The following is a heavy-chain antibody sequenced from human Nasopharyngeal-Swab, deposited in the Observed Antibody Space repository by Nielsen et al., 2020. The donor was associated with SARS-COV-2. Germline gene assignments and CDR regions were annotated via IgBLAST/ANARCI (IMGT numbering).Heavy chain of an antibody. Sequence: GESLKISCAASGFTFSSYGMHWVRQAPGKGLEWVAVIWYDGSNKYYADSVKGRFTISRDNSKNTLYLQMNSLRAEDTAVYYCARDPPDDSSGHFSFDYWGQGTLVTVSS. V-gene: IGHV3-33*01. J-gene: IGHJ4*02. CDR1: GFTFSSYG. CDR3: ARDPPDDSSGHFSFDY. D-gene: IGHD3-22*01. CDR2: IWYDGSNK.